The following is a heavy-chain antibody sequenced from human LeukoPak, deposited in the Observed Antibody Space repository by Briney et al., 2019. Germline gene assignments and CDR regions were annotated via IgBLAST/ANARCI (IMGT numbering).Heavy chain of an antibody. CDR1: GFTFSSYW. V-gene: IGHV3-74*01. CDR2: INSDGSST. D-gene: IGHD2-2*01. Sequence: GGSLRLSCAASGFTFSSYWMHWVRQAPGKGLEWVSRINSDGSSTSYADSVKGRFTIFRDNAKNTRYLQMNSLRAEDTAVYYCARDQPVYCSRTSCYGYEGYYYYGMDVWGKGTTVTVSS. J-gene: IGHJ6*04. CDR3: ARDQPVYCSRTSCYGYEGYYYYGMDV.